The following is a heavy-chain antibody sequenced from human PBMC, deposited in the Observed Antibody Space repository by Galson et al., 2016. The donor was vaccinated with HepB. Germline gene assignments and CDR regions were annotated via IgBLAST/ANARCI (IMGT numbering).Heavy chain of an antibody. CDR2: IWYDGTDK. V-gene: IGHV3-33*01. Sequence: SLRLSCAVSGLTFRSYGWHWVRQAPGKGLEWVAVIWYDGTDKYYADSVKGRFTISRDNSKKTLYLDMNSLRAEDTAVYYSARDPFDYWGQGTLVTVSS. CDR1: GLTFRSYG. J-gene: IGHJ4*02. CDR3: ARDPFDY.